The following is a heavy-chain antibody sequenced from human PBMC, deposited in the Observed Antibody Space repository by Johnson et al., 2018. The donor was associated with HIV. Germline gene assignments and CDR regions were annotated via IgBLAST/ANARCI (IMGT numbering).Heavy chain of an antibody. CDR1: GFTFTNYW. CDR2: INTDGTST. D-gene: IGHD3-22*01. Sequence: EQLVESGGGVVQPGRSLRLSCAASGFTFTNYWMHWVRQAPGKGLVWVSRINTDGTSTNYADFVKGRFTISRDNAKNTLYLQMNSLRAEDMAVYYCARGGYFYDSGGYYHDAFDVWGHATMVTVSS. V-gene: IGHV3-74*02. J-gene: IGHJ3*01. CDR3: ARGGYFYDSGGYYHDAFDV.